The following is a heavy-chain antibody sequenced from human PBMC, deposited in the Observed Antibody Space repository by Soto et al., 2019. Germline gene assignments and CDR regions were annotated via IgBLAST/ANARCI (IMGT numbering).Heavy chain of an antibody. J-gene: IGHJ6*02. CDR3: AKGQSRSGSYGMVY. CDR1: GFTFSSYA. CDR2: ISGSGGST. Sequence: PGGYVRLSCAASGFTFSSYAMRWVRQAPGKGLEWVSAISGSGGSTYYADSVKGRFTISRDNSKNTLYLQMNSLRAEDTAGYYYAKGQSRSGSYGMVYCGQASTVTLSS. D-gene: IGHD1-26*01. V-gene: IGHV3-23*01.